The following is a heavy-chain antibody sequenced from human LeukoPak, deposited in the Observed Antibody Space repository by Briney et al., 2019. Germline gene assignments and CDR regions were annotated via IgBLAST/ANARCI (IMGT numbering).Heavy chain of an antibody. CDR3: AKEGAYGDYEYFQH. CDR1: GFTFRNYA. J-gene: IGHJ1*01. CDR2: ISIDGGST. V-gene: IGHV3-23*01. Sequence: GGSLRLSCAASGFTFRNYAVTWVRQAPGKGLEWVSGISIDGGSTDYADSVKGRFTISRDNSKNTLYLQMNSLRVEDTAVYYCAKEGAYGDYEYFQHWGQGTLVTVSS. D-gene: IGHD4-17*01.